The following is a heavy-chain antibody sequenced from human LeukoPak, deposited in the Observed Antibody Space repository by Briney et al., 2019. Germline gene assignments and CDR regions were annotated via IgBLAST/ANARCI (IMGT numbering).Heavy chain of an antibody. V-gene: IGHV3-7*01. CDR3: ARAGSSGWYLIRGYYFDY. J-gene: IGHJ4*02. CDR1: GFTFSSYW. D-gene: IGHD6-19*01. CDR2: IKQDGSEK. Sequence: GGSLRLSCAASGFTFSSYWMSWVRQAPGKGLEWVANIKQDGSEKYYVDSVKGRFTISRDNAKNSLNLQMNSLRAEDTAVYYCARAGSSGWYLIRGYYFDYWGQGTLVTVSS.